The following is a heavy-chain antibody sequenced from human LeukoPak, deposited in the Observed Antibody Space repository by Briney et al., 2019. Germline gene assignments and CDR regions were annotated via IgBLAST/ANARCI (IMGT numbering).Heavy chain of an antibody. Sequence: QTGGSLRLSCAASGFTFSSYAMTWVRQAPGEGLEWASAISGSGAYTQYADSVKGRFTISRDNSKNTLYLQMNSLRAEDTAVYYCARDLGTLDDYWGQGTLVTVSS. CDR3: ARDLGTLDDY. V-gene: IGHV3-23*01. CDR2: ISGSGAYT. D-gene: IGHD3/OR15-3a*01. CDR1: GFTFSSYA. J-gene: IGHJ4*02.